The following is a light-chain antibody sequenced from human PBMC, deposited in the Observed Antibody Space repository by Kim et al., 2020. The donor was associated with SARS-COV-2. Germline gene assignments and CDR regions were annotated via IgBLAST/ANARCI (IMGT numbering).Light chain of an antibody. J-gene: IGLJ3*02. CDR3: AAWDDSLSGPV. CDR2: RNN. V-gene: IGLV1-47*01. CDR1: SSNIGSKY. Sequence: GQRGTIACSGSSSNIGSKYVYWYQQLPGTTPKLLIYRNNQRPSGVPDRISGSKSGTSASLAISGLRSEDEADYYCAAWDDSLSGPVFGGGTQLTVL.